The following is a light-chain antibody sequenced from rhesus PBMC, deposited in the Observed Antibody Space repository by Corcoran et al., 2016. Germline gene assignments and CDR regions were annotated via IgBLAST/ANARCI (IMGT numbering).Light chain of an antibody. CDR2: EAS. CDR1: QGITND. Sequence: DIQMTQSPSSLSASVGDRVTTTCRASQGITNDLAWYQQKPGETPKLLFYEASSLQSGIPSRFSGSGSWTDFTLTLSILQPGDFATYYCQHYYITPYSFGQGTKVGIK. J-gene: IGKJ2*01. V-gene: IGKV1-25*01. CDR3: QHYYITPYS.